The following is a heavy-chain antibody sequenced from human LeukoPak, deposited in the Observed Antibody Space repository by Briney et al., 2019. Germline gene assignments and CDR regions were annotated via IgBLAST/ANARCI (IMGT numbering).Heavy chain of an antibody. CDR1: GFTFTGNY. CDR3: ARGRHSYESSDYYYEGDAFDI. J-gene: IGHJ3*02. CDR2: INPNSGGT. D-gene: IGHD3-22*01. V-gene: IGHV1-2*02. Sequence: ASVKVSCKASGFTFTGNYIHWVRQAPGQGLEWMGWINPNSGGTNYAQTFQGRVTMTRDMSTSTVYMALSSLRTEDTAVYYCARGRHSYESSDYYYEGDAFDIWGQGTMVTVSS.